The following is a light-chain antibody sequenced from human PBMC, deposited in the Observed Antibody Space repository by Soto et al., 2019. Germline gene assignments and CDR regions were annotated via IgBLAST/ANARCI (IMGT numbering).Light chain of an antibody. J-gene: IGLJ2*01. V-gene: IGLV2-14*01. CDR3: SSYTSVSILI. Sequence: QYALTQPASVSGSPGQSITISCTGTSRDVGGYNYVSWYQQHPGKAPKLMISEVNNRPSGVSDRFSGSKSGSTASLTISGLQAEDEADYFCSSYTSVSILIFGGGTKLTVL. CDR2: EVN. CDR1: SRDVGGYNY.